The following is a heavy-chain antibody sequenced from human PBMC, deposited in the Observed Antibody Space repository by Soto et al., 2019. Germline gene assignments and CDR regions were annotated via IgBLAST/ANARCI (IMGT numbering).Heavy chain of an antibody. Sequence: QVQLVQSGAEVKKPGASVKVSCKASGYTFTSYYMHWVRQAPGQGLEWMGIINPSGGSTSYAQKFQGRVAMTRDTSTSTVYMELSSLRSEDTAVYYCARESIAARRVDYWGQGTLVTVSS. CDR2: INPSGGST. V-gene: IGHV1-46*01. CDR1: GYTFTSYY. D-gene: IGHD6-6*01. CDR3: ARESIAARRVDY. J-gene: IGHJ4*02.